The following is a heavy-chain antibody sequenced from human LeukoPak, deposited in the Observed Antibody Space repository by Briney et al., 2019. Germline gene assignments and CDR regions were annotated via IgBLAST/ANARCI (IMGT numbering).Heavy chain of an antibody. D-gene: IGHD3-16*02. CDR2: IKEDGSEK. J-gene: IGHJ4*02. Sequence: WGSLRLSCAASGFSFSGHWMNWVRQPPGKGLEWVANIKEDGSEKYYVDSVKGQFTISRDDAKRTVDLQMDNLRAEDTAIYYCAYRNNFEYWGQGALVTVSS. CDR1: GFSFSGHW. V-gene: IGHV3-7*05. CDR3: AYRNNFEY.